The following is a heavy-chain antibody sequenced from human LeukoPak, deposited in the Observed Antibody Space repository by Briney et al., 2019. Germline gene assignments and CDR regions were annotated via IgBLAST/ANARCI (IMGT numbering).Heavy chain of an antibody. CDR2: IYYSGST. J-gene: IGHJ5*02. CDR3: ARDFLGYCSGGSCHNNWFDP. Sequence: SETLSLTCTVSGGSISGYYWSWLRQPPGKGLEWIGYIYYSGSTNYNPSLKSRVTISVDTSKNQFSLKLSSVTAADTAVYYCARDFLGYCSGGSCHNNWFDPWGQGTLVTVSS. CDR1: GGSISGYY. V-gene: IGHV4-59*01. D-gene: IGHD2-15*01.